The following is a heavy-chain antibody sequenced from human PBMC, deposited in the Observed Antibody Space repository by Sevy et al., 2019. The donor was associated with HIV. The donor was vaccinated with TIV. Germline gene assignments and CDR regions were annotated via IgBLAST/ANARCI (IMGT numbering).Heavy chain of an antibody. D-gene: IGHD3-10*01. CDR1: QFNFDTYA. J-gene: IGHJ4*02. V-gene: IGHV3-33*01. CDR2: IWYDGSSK. CDR3: ATNMVHAGAYDSYFNF. Sequence: GESLKISCVASQFNFDTYAIHWVRQAPGKGLEWVAMIWYDGSSKDYAESVKGRFAISRDNSQNKAFLQMNSLRAEDTGVYYCATNMVHAGAYDSYFNFWGQGSLVTVSS.